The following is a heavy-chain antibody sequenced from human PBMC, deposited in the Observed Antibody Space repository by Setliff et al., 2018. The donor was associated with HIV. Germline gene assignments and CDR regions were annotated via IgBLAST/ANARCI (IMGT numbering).Heavy chain of an antibody. CDR1: GDKYSNHW. D-gene: IGHD3-9*01. CDR2: IYPSDSDT. CDR3: AKGGGLSFRYHDWFVKI. J-gene: IGHJ3*02. V-gene: IGHV5-51*01. Sequence: GESLKISCQDSGDKYSNHWLGWVRQMPGEGLEWIGVIYPSDSDTRYSPSFKGQVTISADKSINTAYLQWSGLRASDTAMYYCAKGGGLSFRYHDWFVKIWGQGTLVTVSS.